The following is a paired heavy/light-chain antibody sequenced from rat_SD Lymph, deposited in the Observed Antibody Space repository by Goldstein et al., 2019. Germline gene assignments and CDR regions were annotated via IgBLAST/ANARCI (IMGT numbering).Light chain of an antibody. Sequence: DIQMTQSPASLSASLGETVTIECRASEDIYSNLAWYQQKPGNSPQLLIYDANSLADGVPSRFSGSGSGTQYSLKINSLQSEDVASYFCQQYNNYNTFGAGTKLELK. CDR2: DAN. CDR1: EDIYSN. CDR3: QQYNNYNT. J-gene: IGKJ2-1*01. V-gene: IGKV12S34*01.
Heavy chain of an antibody. Sequence: EVQLVESGGGLVQPGRSLKLSCAASGFTFSDYNMAWVRQAPTKGLEWVASISYGGSNTHYGDSVKGRFTISRDNAKSTLYLQMDSLRSEDTATYYCARNGPGIPNWFAYWGQGTLVTVSS. CDR3: ARNGPGIPNWFAY. D-gene: IGHD1-4*01. J-gene: IGHJ3*01. V-gene: IGHV5-7*01. CDR1: GFTFSDYN. CDR2: ISYGGSNT.